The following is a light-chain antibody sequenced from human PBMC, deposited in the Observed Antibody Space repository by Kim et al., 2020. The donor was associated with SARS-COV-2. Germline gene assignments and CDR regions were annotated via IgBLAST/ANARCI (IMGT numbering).Light chain of an antibody. Sequence: DIQMTQSPSSLSASVGDRVSITCRASQGISNHLAWYQQTPGKVPKLLIYAASALQSGVPSRFSGSGSGTDFTLTITTLQPEDAAIYYCQKYDDAPLSFGGGPKVDIK. V-gene: IGKV1-27*01. CDR1: QGISNH. CDR2: AAS. CDR3: QKYDDAPLS. J-gene: IGKJ4*01.